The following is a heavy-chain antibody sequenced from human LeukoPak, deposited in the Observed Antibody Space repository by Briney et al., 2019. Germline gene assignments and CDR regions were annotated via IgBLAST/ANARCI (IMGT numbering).Heavy chain of an antibody. D-gene: IGHD4-23*01. V-gene: IGHV4-59*08. CDR1: GGSISGYY. J-gene: IGHJ3*02. CDR3: ARRTTVGAFDI. CDR2: IYYSGST. Sequence: PSETLSLTCTVSGGSISGYYYNWIRQPPGKGLEWIGYIYYSGSTNYNPSLKSRVTISVDTSKNQFSLKLSSVTAADTAVYYCARRTTVGAFDIWGQGTMVTVSS.